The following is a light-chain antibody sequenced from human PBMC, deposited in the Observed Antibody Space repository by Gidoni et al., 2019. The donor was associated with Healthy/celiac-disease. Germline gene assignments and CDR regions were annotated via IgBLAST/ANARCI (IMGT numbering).Light chain of an antibody. CDR1: SSDVGGYNY. V-gene: IGLV2-14*01. CDR3: SSYTSSSTYVV. J-gene: IGLJ2*01. CDR2: EVS. Sequence: QSALTQPASVSGSPGQSITISCTGTSSDVGGYNYVSWSQQHPGKAPKLMIYEVSNRPSGVSNRFSCSKSGNTASLTISGLQAEDEADYYCSSYTSSSTYVVFGGGTKLTVL.